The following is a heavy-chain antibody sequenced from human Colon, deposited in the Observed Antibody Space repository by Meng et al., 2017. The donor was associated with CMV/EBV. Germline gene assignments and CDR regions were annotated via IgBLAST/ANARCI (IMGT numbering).Heavy chain of an antibody. CDR1: YIFPDFY. D-gene: IGHD2-2*01. CDR3: ARIKCGTTSCSQGLDP. V-gene: IGHV1-2*02. CDR2: INPNGGGT. J-gene: IGHJ5*02. Sequence: YIFPDFYLHWVRQVPGPGLEWMGWINPNGGGTDYAETFRGRVTLTRDTSINTAYLEVRRLTSDDTAVYYCARIKCGTTSCSQGLDPWGQGTLVTVSS.